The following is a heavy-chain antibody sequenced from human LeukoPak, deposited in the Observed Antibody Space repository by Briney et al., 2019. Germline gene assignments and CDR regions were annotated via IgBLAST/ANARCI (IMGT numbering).Heavy chain of an antibody. Sequence: GGSLRLSCAASGFTFSSYGMNWVRQAPGKGLEWVAVIWYDGSNKYYADSVKGRFTISRDNSKNTLYLQMNSLRAEDTAVYYCARANLGYCSGGSCYSSAEYFQHWGQGTLVTVSS. J-gene: IGHJ1*01. CDR3: ARANLGYCSGGSCYSSAEYFQH. D-gene: IGHD2-15*01. V-gene: IGHV3-33*01. CDR2: IWYDGSNK. CDR1: GFTFSSYG.